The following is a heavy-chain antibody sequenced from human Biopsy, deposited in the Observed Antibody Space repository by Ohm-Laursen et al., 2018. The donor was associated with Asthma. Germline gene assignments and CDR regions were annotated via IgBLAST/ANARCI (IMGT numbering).Heavy chain of an antibody. J-gene: IGHJ6*02. V-gene: IGHV3-33*08. Sequence: SLRLSCSASGFTFSRYGMHWVRQAPGKGLEWVALIWNDGNKNYYADSVRGRFTISRDNSKNTLYLQMNSLRAEDTAVYYCAREGGDYLSGYYYYYGMDVWGQGTTVTVSS. D-gene: IGHD4-17*01. CDR1: GFTFSRYG. CDR3: AREGGDYLSGYYYYYGMDV. CDR2: IWNDGNKN.